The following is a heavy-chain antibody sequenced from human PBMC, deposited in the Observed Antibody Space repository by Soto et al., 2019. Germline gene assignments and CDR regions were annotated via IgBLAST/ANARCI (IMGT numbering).Heavy chain of an antibody. CDR2: IWSDGSNK. Sequence: QVQLVESGGGVVQPGRSLRLSCAASGFTFSSYGMQWVRQAPGKGLEWVAVIWSDGSNKYYADSVKGRFTISRDNSKNTLYLQMNSLRAEDTAVYYCARYYYDSSGYSTLWGQGTLVTVSS. D-gene: IGHD3-22*01. CDR3: ARYYYDSSGYSTL. V-gene: IGHV3-33*01. J-gene: IGHJ4*02. CDR1: GFTFSSYG.